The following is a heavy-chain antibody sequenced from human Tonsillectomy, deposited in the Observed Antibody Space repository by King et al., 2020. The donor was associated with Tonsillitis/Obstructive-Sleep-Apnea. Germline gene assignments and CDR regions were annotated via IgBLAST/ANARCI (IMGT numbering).Heavy chain of an antibody. CDR2: INSDGSGT. Sequence: EVQLVESGVGLVQYGGSLRLSCAASGFTFSTYCMHWFRQVPGQGLVWVSSINSDGSGTLYADSVTGRFTISRENSKNTLYLQMNSLRAEDTAVYYCATYEYFLHWGQGTLVTVSS. CDR1: GFTFSTYC. J-gene: IGHJ1*01. V-gene: IGHV3-74*01. CDR3: ATYEYFLH.